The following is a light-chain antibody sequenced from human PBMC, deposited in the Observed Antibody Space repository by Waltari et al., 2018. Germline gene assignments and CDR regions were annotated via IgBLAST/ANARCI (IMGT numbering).Light chain of an antibody. V-gene: IGKV3-11*01. CDR3: QQRSNWPYT. J-gene: IGKJ2*01. CDR1: QSVSSY. CDR2: DAT. Sequence: ELVLTQSPATLSLSPGERATLSCRASQSVSSYLAWYQQKPGQAPRVLIYDATNRATGIPARFSGSGSGTDFTLTISSLEPEDFAVYYCQQRSNWPYTFGQGTKLEIK.